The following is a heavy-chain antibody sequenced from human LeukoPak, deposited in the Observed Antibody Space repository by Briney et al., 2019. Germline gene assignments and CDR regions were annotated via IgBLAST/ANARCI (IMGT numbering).Heavy chain of an antibody. CDR3: ASSYGSGSYSYGMDV. D-gene: IGHD3-10*01. Sequence: PSQTLSLTCAVSGGSISSGGYSWSWIRQPPGKGLEWIGYTYHSGSTNDNPSLKSRVTISVDRSKNQFSLKLRSVTAADTAVYYCASSYGSGSYSYGMDVWGQGTTVTVSS. CDR2: TYHSGST. V-gene: IGHV4-30-2*01. J-gene: IGHJ6*02. CDR1: GGSISSGGYS.